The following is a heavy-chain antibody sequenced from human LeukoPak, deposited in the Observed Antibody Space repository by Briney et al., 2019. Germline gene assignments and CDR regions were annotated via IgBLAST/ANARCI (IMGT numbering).Heavy chain of an antibody. Sequence: SETLSLTCTVSGGSISSYYWSWIRQPPGKGPEWIGYIYYSGSTNYNPSLKSRVTISVDTSKNQFSLKLSSVTAADTAVYYCARAMVGEAARPQGPRGYYYYYMDVWGKGTTVTVSS. CDR2: IYYSGST. J-gene: IGHJ6*03. CDR3: ARAMVGEAARPQGPRGYYYYYMDV. D-gene: IGHD4/OR15-4a*01. CDR1: GGSISSYY. V-gene: IGHV4-59*01.